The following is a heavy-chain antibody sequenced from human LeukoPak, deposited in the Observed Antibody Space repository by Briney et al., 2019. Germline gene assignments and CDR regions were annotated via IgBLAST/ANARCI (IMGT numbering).Heavy chain of an antibody. D-gene: IGHD3-22*01. J-gene: IGHJ4*02. CDR3: ARRYGHYDSDSGYYYPFDY. CDR1: GYTFTSYG. V-gene: IGHV1-18*01. CDR2: ISAYNGNT. Sequence: ASVKVSCKASGYTFTSYGISWVRQAPGQGLEWMRWISAYNGNTNYAQNLQGRVIMTTDTSTSTAYMELRSLRSDDTAVYYCARRYGHYDSDSGYYYPFDYWGQGTLVTVSS.